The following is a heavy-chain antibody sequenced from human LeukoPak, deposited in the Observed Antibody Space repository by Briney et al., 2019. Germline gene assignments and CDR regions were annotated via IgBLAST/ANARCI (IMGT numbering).Heavy chain of an antibody. Sequence: GGSLRLSCAASGFTFRNYGMNWVRQAPGKGLEWVSYISSTSSNIAYADSVKGRFTISRDNVKNSLYLQINSLRVEDTSLYYCARGGAARPDYWGQGTLVTVSS. CDR3: ARGGAARPDY. CDR1: GFTFRNYG. CDR2: ISSTSSNI. V-gene: IGHV3-48*04. D-gene: IGHD6-6*01. J-gene: IGHJ4*02.